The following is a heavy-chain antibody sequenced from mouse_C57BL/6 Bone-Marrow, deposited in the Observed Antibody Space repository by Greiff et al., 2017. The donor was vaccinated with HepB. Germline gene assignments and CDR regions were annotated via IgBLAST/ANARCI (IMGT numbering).Heavy chain of an antibody. CDR1: GFTFSSYG. CDR2: INSNGGST. Sequence: EVQWVESGGGLVQPGGSLKLSCAASGFTFSSYGMSWVRQTPDKRLELVATINSNGGSTYYPDSVKGRFTISRDNAKNTLYLQMSSLKSEDTAMYYCARDDYWGQGTTLTVSS. V-gene: IGHV5-6-3*01. J-gene: IGHJ2*01. CDR3: ARDDY.